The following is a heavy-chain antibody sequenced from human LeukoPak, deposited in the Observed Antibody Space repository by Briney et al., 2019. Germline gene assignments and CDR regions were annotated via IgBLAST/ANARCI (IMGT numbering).Heavy chain of an antibody. CDR2: IKQDGSEK. D-gene: IGHD3-22*01. J-gene: IGHJ4*02. Sequence: GGSLRLSCAASGFTFSNFAMSWVRQAPGKGLEWVANIKQDGSEKYYVDSVKGRFTISRDNAENSVYLQMNSLRGEDTAVYYCARDRALYDRSGFYYTEDDYWGQGTLVTVSS. V-gene: IGHV3-7*01. CDR3: ARDRALYDRSGFYYTEDDY. CDR1: GFTFSNFA.